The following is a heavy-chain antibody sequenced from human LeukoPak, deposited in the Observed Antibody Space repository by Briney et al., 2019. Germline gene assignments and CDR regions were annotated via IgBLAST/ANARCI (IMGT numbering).Heavy chain of an antibody. CDR3: AREDIVVVVAATRSVPYYFDY. CDR2: INPSGGST. CDR1: GYTFTSYY. Sequence: ASVKVSCKASGYTFTSYYMHWVRQAPGQGLEWMGIINPSGGSTSYAQKFQGRVTMTRDTSTSTVYMELSSLRSEDTAVYYCAREDIVVVVAATRSVPYYFDYWGQGTLVTASS. J-gene: IGHJ4*02. D-gene: IGHD2-15*01. V-gene: IGHV1-46*01.